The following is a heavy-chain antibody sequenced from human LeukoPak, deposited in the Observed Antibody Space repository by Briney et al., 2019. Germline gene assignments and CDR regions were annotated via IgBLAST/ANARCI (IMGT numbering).Heavy chain of an antibody. CDR1: GFTFSNYW. D-gene: IGHD3-16*01. Sequence: GGSLRLSCAASGFTFSNYWMSWVRQAPGKGLEWVGNIHQDGSVTNYVDAVKGRFTISRDNARNSVFLQLNSLRAEDTALYYCARGRGWVDHWGQGTLVTASS. J-gene: IGHJ4*02. V-gene: IGHV3-7*01. CDR2: IHQDGSVT. CDR3: ARGRGWVDH.